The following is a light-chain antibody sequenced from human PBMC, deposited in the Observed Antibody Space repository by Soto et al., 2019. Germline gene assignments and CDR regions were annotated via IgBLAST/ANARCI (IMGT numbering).Light chain of an antibody. V-gene: IGKV1-9*01. CDR3: QQLNSYPHT. CDR1: QGISSY. Sequence: DIQLTQSPSFLSASVGDRVTITCRASQGISSYLAWYQQKPGKAPKLLIYTASTLQSGVPSRFSGSGSGTEFTLTISSLQPEYFATYYCQQLNSYPHTFGGGTNVEIK. CDR2: TAS. J-gene: IGKJ4*01.